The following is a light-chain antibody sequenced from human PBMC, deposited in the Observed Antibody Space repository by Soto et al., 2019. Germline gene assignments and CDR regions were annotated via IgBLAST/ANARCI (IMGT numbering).Light chain of an antibody. Sequence: TVLTQSPATLSLSPGERATLSCKASQSIGNSLGWFQHKPGQAPRLLIDDAFNRATGIPARFTGSGSGSDFTPTISSLEPEDFGVYYCRQRYNWPLTCGGGTKVEIK. J-gene: IGKJ4*01. V-gene: IGKV3-11*01. CDR3: RQRYNWPLT. CDR1: QSIGNS. CDR2: DAF.